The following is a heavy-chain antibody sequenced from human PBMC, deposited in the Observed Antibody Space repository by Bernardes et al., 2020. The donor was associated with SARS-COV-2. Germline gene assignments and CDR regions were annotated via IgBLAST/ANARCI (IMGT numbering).Heavy chain of an antibody. J-gene: IGHJ4*02. CDR3: TRDIPFSGTY. V-gene: IGHV3-21*01. CDR2: ISGDSTNI. Sequence: GRSLRVSCVGSGFSFSSNTMDWFRQAPGKGLEWVSSISGDSTNIFYADSVKGRFTISRDNTKNSLYLQMNSLRAEDTAVYYCTRDIPFSGTYWGQGTLVTVSS. D-gene: IGHD1-26*01. CDR1: GFSFSSNT.